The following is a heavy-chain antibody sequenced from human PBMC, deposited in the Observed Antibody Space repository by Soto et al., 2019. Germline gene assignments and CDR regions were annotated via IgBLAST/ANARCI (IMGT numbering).Heavy chain of an antibody. Sequence: QVQLVQSGPEVKKPGASVKVSCKASGYTFTAYYMHWLRQAPGQGLAWMGWINPNSGGTNYAQRFQGRVTVTNDTSISTTYMELSSLGSDDTAVYYCARGDFDRSGNYNAGWFAPWGQGTLVTVSS. V-gene: IGHV1-2*02. CDR3: ARGDFDRSGNYNAGWFAP. D-gene: IGHD3-22*01. CDR1: GYTFTAYY. CDR2: INPNSGGT. J-gene: IGHJ5*02.